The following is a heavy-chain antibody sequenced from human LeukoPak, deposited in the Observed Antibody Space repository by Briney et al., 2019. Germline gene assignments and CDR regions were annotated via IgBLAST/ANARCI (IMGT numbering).Heavy chain of an antibody. Sequence: SETLSLTCTVSGGSISSYYWSWIRQPPGKGLEWIGYIYYSGSTNYNPSLKSRVTISVDTSKNQFSLKLSSVTAADTAVYYCARSQSSGWYWTFDYWGQGTLVTVSS. CDR3: ARSQSSGWYWTFDY. D-gene: IGHD6-19*01. J-gene: IGHJ4*02. CDR1: GGSISSYY. CDR2: IYYSGST. V-gene: IGHV4-59*12.